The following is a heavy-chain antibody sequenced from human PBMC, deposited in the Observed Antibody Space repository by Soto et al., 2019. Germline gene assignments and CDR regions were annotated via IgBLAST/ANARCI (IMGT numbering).Heavy chain of an antibody. D-gene: IGHD6-13*01. Sequence: GGSLRLSCAASGFTFSSYWMSWVRQAPGKGLEWVANIKQDGSEKYYVDSVKGRFTISRDNAKNSLYLQMNSLRAEDTAVYYCARDSRHSSSWYVGYYYYMDVWGKGTTVTVSS. CDR1: GFTFSSYW. CDR3: ARDSRHSSSWYVGYYYYMDV. V-gene: IGHV3-7*01. CDR2: IKQDGSEK. J-gene: IGHJ6*03.